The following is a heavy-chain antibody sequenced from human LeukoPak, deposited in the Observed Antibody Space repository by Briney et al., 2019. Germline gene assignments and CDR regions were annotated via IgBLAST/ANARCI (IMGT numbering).Heavy chain of an antibody. D-gene: IGHD3-10*01. CDR1: GGSISSYY. Sequence: SETLSLTCTVSGGSISSYYWSWIRQPPGKGLEWIGYIYYRGSTNYNPSLKSRVTISVDTSKNQFSLKLSSVTAADTAVYYCARDGSGSYYYYYGMDVWGQGTTVTVSS. V-gene: IGHV4-59*12. CDR2: IYYRGST. CDR3: ARDGSGSYYYYYGMDV. J-gene: IGHJ6*02.